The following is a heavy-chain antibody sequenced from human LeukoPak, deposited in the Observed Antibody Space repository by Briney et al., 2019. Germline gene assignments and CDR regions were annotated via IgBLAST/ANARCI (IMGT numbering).Heavy chain of an antibody. Sequence: PSETLSLTCSVSGGSSSSSYWSWVRQPPGKGLEWIGYIYNSGSTKYNPSLKSRVTISVDTSKNQFSLKLSSVTAADTAVYYCARDLEMATIGYFDYWGQGIQVTVAS. CDR1: GGSSSSSY. CDR3: ARDLEMATIGYFDY. D-gene: IGHD5-24*01. V-gene: IGHV4-59*01. J-gene: IGHJ4*02. CDR2: IYNSGST.